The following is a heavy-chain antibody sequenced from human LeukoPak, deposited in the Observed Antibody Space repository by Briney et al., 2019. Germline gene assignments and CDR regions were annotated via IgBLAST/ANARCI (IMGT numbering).Heavy chain of an antibody. CDR1: GFTFSDYY. V-gene: IGHV3-11*04. CDR3: ARDRRYDFWSGHQGEPDY. D-gene: IGHD3-3*01. J-gene: IGHJ4*02. CDR2: ISSSGSTI. Sequence: GGSLRLSCAASGFTFSDYYMSWIRQAPGKGLEWVSYISSSGSTIYYADSVKGRFTISRDNAKNSLYLQMNSLRAEGTAVYYCARDRRYDFWSGHQGEPDYWGQGTLVTVSS.